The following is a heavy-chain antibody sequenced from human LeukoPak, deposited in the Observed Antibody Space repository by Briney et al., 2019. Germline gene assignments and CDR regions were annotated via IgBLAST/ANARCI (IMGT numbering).Heavy chain of an antibody. Sequence: ASVKVSCKASGYTFTSYGISWVRQAPGQGLEWMGWISAYNGNTNYAQKFQGRVTMTEDTSTDTAYMELSSLRSEDTAVYYCATDSSGWHRYFDYWGQGTLVTVSS. CDR3: ATDSSGWHRYFDY. J-gene: IGHJ4*02. CDR2: ISAYNGNT. D-gene: IGHD6-19*01. CDR1: GYTFTSYG. V-gene: IGHV1-18*01.